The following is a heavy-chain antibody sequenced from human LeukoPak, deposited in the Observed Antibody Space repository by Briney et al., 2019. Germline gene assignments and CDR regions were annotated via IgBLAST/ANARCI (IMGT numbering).Heavy chain of an antibody. CDR3: GRGVATNRYYFDY. D-gene: IGHD5-12*01. J-gene: IGHJ4*02. V-gene: IGHV1-3*01. CDR2: IDAGNGNT. CDR1: GYTLTSYA. Sequence: GASVKLSCKASGYTLTSYAMHWVRQAPGQRLEWMGWIDAGNGNTKYSQKFQGRVTITRDTSASTAYMELSSLRSEDTAVYSCGRGVATNRYYFDYWGEGTLVTVSS.